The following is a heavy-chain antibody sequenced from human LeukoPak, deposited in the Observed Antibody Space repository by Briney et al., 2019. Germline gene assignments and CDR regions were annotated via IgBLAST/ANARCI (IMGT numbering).Heavy chain of an antibody. Sequence: PSETLSLTCTVSGGSISSYYWSWIRQPAGKGLEWVGRIYSSGSTIYNPSLKSRVTISVDTSKNQFSLKLSSVTAADTAVYYCARGGAVAHWYFDLWGRGTLVTVSS. CDR1: GGSISSYY. CDR2: IYSSGST. CDR3: ARGGAVAHWYFDL. D-gene: IGHD6-19*01. V-gene: IGHV4-4*07. J-gene: IGHJ2*01.